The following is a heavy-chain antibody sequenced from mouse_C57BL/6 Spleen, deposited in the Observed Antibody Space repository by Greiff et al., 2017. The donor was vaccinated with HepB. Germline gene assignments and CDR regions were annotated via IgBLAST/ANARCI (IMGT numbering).Heavy chain of an antibody. V-gene: IGHV1-80*01. CDR2: IYPGDGDT. CDR1: GYAFSSYW. CDR3: ARGFITTVVAFDY. J-gene: IGHJ2*01. Sequence: VQLQQSGAELVKPGASVKISCKASGYAFSSYWMNWVKQRPGKGLEWIGQIYPGDGDTNYNGKFKGKATLTADKSSSTAYMQLSSLTSEDSAVYFCARGFITTVVAFDYWGQGTTLTVSS. D-gene: IGHD1-1*01.